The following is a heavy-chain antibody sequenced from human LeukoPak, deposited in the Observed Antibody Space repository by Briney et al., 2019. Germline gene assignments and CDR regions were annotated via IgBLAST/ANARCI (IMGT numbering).Heavy chain of an antibody. J-gene: IGHJ6*03. CDR3: ARTTEGGYSYGSFYYYYMDV. V-gene: IGHV3-21*01. CDR1: GFTFSSYS. D-gene: IGHD5-18*01. CDR2: ISSSSNYI. Sequence: GGSLRLSCAASGFTFSSYSMNWVRQAPGKGLEWVSSISSSSNYIYYADSVKGRFTISRDNAKNSLNLQMNSLRAEDTAVYYCARTTEGGYSYGSFYYYYMDVWGKGATVTISS.